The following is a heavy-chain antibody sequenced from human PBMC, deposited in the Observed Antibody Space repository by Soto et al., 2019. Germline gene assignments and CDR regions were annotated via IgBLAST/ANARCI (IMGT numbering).Heavy chain of an antibody. CDR2: TYYRSKWYN. D-gene: IGHD1-1*01. J-gene: IGHJ5*02. V-gene: IGHV6-1*01. Sequence: PSQTLSLTCAISGDSVSSNSATWNWIRQSPSRGIEWLGRTYYRSKWYNNHAISVKSRITINPDTSKNQFSLQLSSLIPDDTAVYYCGRAHLGSDRYILEPFDPWGQGTQVTVSS. CDR1: GDSVSSNSAT. CDR3: GRAHLGSDRYILEPFDP.